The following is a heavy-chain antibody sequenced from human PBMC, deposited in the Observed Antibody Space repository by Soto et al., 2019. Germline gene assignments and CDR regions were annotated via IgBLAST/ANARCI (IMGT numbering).Heavy chain of an antibody. CDR3: AKDRTIFGVVIIRDYFDY. V-gene: IGHV3-64*04. J-gene: IGHJ4*02. Sequence: GGSLRLSCSASGFIFSESTIYWVRQVPGKGLEAISAVSTSGRSTYYADSVKDRFTISRDNSENTLYLQMNSLRAEDTAVYYCAKDRTIFGVVIIRDYFDYWGQGTLVTVSS. CDR2: VSTSGRST. CDR1: GFIFSEST. D-gene: IGHD3-3*01.